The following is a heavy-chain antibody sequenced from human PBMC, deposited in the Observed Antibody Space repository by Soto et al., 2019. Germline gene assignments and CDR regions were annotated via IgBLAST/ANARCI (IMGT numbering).Heavy chain of an antibody. CDR3: ARDWEFGF. J-gene: IGHJ4*02. CDR2: INPSGDST. D-gene: IGHD3-10*01. CDR1: GYAFSGFY. V-gene: IGHV1-46*01. Sequence: ASVKVSCKASGYAFSGFYMHWVRQAPGQGLEWMGVINPSGDSTTDAQKFQGRLTMTKDTSTSTLYMELSSLRSEDTAVYYCARDWEFGFWGQGTLVTVSS.